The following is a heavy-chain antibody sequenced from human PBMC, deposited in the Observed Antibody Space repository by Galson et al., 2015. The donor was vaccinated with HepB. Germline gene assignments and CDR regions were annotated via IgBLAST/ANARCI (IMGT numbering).Heavy chain of an antibody. J-gene: IGHJ4*02. CDR2: IYPGDSDT. Sequence: QSGAEVTKPGESLKISCKGSGYSFTSYWIGWVRQMPGKGLEWMGIIYPGDSDTRYSPSFQGQVTISADKSISTAYLQWNSLKASDAAMYYCARRSGSSGWYEYYFDSWGQGTLVTVSS. D-gene: IGHD6-19*01. CDR3: ARRSGSSGWYEYYFDS. V-gene: IGHV5-51*01. CDR1: GYSFTSYW.